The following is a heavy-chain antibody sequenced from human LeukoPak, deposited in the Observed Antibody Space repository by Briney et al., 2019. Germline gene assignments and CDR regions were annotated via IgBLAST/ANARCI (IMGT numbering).Heavy chain of an antibody. V-gene: IGHV1-69*05. D-gene: IGHD5-18*01. CDR3: ASTALYYYYYMDV. CDR1: GGTFSSYA. Sequence: SVKVSCKASGGTFSSYAISWVRQAPGQGLEWMGGIIPIFGTANYAQKFQGRVTITTDESTSTAYMELSSLRSEDTAVYYCASTALYYYYYMDVRGKGTTVTVSS. J-gene: IGHJ6*03. CDR2: IIPIFGTA.